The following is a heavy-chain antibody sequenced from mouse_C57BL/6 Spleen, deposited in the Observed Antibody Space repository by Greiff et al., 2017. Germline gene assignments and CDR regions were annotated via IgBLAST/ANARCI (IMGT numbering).Heavy chain of an antibody. CDR2: IYPGSGNT. D-gene: IGHD1-1*01. CDR3: ARPFTTVYFDY. CDR1: GYSFTSYY. Sequence: VQLKESGPELVKPGASVKISCKASGYSFTSYYIHWVKQRPGQGLAWIGWIYPGSGNTKYNEKFTGKATLTADTTSSTAYMQLSSLTSEDSAVYYCARPFTTVYFDYWGQGTTLTVSS. J-gene: IGHJ2*01. V-gene: IGHV1-66*01.